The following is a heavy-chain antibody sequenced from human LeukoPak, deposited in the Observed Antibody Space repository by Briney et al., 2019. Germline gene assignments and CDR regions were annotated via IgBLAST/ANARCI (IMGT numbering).Heavy chain of an antibody. Sequence: PGGSLRLSCAASGFTFSSYAMSWVRQAPGKGLEWVSYISSSSSTIYYADSVKGRFTISRDNAKNSLYLQMNSLRAEDTAVYYCARARYCSGGSCYSHNWFDPWGQGTLVTVSS. CDR1: GFTFSSYA. D-gene: IGHD2-15*01. CDR3: ARARYCSGGSCYSHNWFDP. V-gene: IGHV3-48*04. J-gene: IGHJ5*02. CDR2: ISSSSSTI.